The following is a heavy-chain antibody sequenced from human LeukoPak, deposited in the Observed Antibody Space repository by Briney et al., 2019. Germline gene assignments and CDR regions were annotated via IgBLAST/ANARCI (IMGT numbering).Heavy chain of an antibody. V-gene: IGHV1-2*02. CDR2: INPNSGDT. D-gene: IGHD3-16*01. Sequence: VASVKVSCTASGYGVTVYFIQWVRQAPGQGLEWMGWINPNSGDTNYAQKFQGTGTMTRDTSISTAYMELSRLRSDDAAVYYCARRFYYAMDVWGQGTTVTVSS. CDR3: ARRFYYAMDV. J-gene: IGHJ6*02. CDR1: GYGVTVYF.